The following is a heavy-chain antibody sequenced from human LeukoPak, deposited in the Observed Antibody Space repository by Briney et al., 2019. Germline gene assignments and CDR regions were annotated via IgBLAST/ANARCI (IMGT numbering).Heavy chain of an antibody. V-gene: IGHV4-30-4*01. D-gene: IGHD6-13*01. CDR3: ARVAGIAAADY. CDR2: IYYSGST. Sequence: SQTLYLTCTVSGGSISSGDYYWSWIRQPPGKGLEWIGYIYYSGSTYYNPSLKSRVTISVDTSKNQFSLKLSSVTAADTAVYYCARVAGIAAADYWGQGTLVTVSS. J-gene: IGHJ4*02. CDR1: GGSISSGDYY.